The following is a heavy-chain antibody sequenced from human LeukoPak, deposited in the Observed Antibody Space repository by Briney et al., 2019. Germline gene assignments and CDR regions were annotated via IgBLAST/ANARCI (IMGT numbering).Heavy chain of an antibody. CDR1: GYTFTSYG. V-gene: IGHV1-18*01. J-gene: IGHJ1*01. CDR2: ISAYNGNT. CDR3: ARDKAVTTELTQYFHH. D-gene: IGHD4-11*01. Sequence: ASVKVSCKASGYTFTSYGISWVRQAPGQGLEWMGWISAYNGNTTYAQKLQGRVTMTTDTSTSTAYMELRSLRSDDTAVYYCARDKAVTTELTQYFHHWGQGTLVTVSS.